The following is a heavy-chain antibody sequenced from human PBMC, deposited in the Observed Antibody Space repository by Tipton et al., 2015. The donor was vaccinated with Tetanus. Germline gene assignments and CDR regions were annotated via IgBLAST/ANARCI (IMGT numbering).Heavy chain of an antibody. CDR2: IGTDDDTI. CDR3: AGVGVALGGGGVGYLGS. V-gene: IGHV3-48*03. Sequence: SLRLSCTASGFVFSAFEMKWVRHVPGKGLEWVSHIGTDDDTIYYAASVKGRFTISRDRCKNSVSLQLDNLRVAERAVYFCAGVGVALGGGGVGYLGSWGPGTLVTVSS. D-gene: IGHD3-16*01. CDR1: GFVFSAFE. J-gene: IGHJ4*02.